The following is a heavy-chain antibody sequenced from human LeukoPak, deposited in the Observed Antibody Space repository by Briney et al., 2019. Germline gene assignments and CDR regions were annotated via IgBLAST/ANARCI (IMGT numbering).Heavy chain of an antibody. CDR3: ARDLPSKTGDLPLGRDAFDI. CDR1: GYTFTSYG. Sequence: ASVKVSCKASGYTFTSYGISWVRQAPGQGLEWMGWISAYNGNTNYAQKLQGRVTMTTDTSTGTAYMELRSLRSDDTAVYYCARDLPSKTGDLPLGRDAFDIWGQGTMVTVSS. D-gene: IGHD7-27*01. J-gene: IGHJ3*02. CDR2: ISAYNGNT. V-gene: IGHV1-18*01.